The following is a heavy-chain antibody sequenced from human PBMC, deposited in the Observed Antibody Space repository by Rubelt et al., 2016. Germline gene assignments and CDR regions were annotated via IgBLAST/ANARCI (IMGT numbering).Heavy chain of an antibody. CDR3: VKIRYYYDSNAGDY. V-gene: IGHV3-11*01. CDR2: ISSSGSTI. CDR1: GFTFSDYY. D-gene: IGHD3-22*01. J-gene: IGHJ4*02. Sequence: PGGSLRLSCAASGFTFSDYYMSWIRQAPGKGLEWVSYISSSGSTIYYADSVKGRFTISRDNSKNMLFLQMNSLSADDTALYYCVKIRYYYDSNAGDYWGQGTPVTVSS.